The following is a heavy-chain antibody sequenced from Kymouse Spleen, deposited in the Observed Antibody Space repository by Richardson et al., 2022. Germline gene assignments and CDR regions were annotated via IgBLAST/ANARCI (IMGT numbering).Heavy chain of an antibody. D-gene: IGHD3-9*01. J-gene: IGHJ4*02. CDR1: GFTFSSYS. CDR2: ISSSSSYI. Sequence: EVQLVESGGGLVKPGGSLRLSCAASGFTFSSYSMNWVRQAPGKGLEWVSSISSSSSYIYYADSVKGRFTISRDNAKNSLYLQMNSLRAEDTAVYYCARDSYDILTGYYPAFDYWGQGTLVTVSS. V-gene: IGHV3-21*03. CDR3: ARDSYDILTGYYPAFDY.